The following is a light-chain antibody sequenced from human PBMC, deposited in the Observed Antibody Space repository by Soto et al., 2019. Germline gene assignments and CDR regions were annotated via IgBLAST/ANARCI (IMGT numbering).Light chain of an antibody. Sequence: QSALTQPASVSGSPGQSITISCTGTTSDVGGYNYVAWYQQHPGKAPKLVIFDVSRRPSGISYRFSGSKSGNTASLTISGLQAEDEGEYYCSSFTSTSRLGVLGGGTKLTVL. V-gene: IGLV2-14*01. CDR2: DVS. CDR1: TSDVGGYNY. J-gene: IGLJ3*02. CDR3: SSFTSTSRLGV.